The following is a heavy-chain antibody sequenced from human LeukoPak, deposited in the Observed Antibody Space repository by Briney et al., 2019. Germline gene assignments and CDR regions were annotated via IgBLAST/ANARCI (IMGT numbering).Heavy chain of an antibody. V-gene: IGHV3-30*18. D-gene: IGHD6-19*01. CDR2: ISYDGSNK. CDR1: GFTFSSYG. J-gene: IGHJ4*02. Sequence: GGSLRLSCAASGFTFSSYGMHWVRQAPGKGLEWVAVISYDGSNKYYADSVKGRFTISRDNSKNTLYLQMNSLRAEDTAVYYCAKDKAGKEGFDYWGQGTLVTVSS. CDR3: AKDKAGKEGFDY.